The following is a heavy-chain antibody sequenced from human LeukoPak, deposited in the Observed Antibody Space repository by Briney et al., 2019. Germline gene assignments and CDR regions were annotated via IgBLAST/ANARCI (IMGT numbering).Heavy chain of an antibody. CDR1: GFTFSNAW. Sequence: GGSLRLSCAASGFTFSNAWMSWVRQAPGKGLEWVGRIKSKTDGGTTDYAAPVKGRFTISRDDSKNTLYLQMNGLKTEDTAVYYCTTDLTEVVPPRVGGQGTLVTVSS. D-gene: IGHD2-21*01. CDR3: TTDLTEVVPPRV. CDR2: IKSKTDGGTT. V-gene: IGHV3-15*01. J-gene: IGHJ4*02.